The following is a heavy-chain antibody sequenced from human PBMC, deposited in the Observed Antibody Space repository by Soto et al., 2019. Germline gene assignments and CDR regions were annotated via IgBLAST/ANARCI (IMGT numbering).Heavy chain of an antibody. J-gene: IGHJ3*02. D-gene: IGHD1-26*01. CDR3: ARVWGGSSWVAAFDI. V-gene: IGHV1-69*13. Sequence: SVKVSCKASGGTFSSYAISWARQAPGQGLEWMGGIIPIFGTANYAQKFQGRVTITADESTSTAYMELSSLRSEDTAVYYCARVWGGSSWVAAFDIWGQGTMVTVSS. CDR1: GGTFSSYA. CDR2: IIPIFGTA.